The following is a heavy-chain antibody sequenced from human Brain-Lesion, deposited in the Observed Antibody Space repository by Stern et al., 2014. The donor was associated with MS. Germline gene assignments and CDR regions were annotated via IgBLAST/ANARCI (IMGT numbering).Heavy chain of an antibody. Sequence: VQLVQSGGGLVQPGGSLRLSCAASGFPFSSYWMNWVRQAPGKGLEWVANIKEDGSETCYVDSVKGRFTISRDNAKNSLYLQMNSLRAEDTAVYYCARGSDTWGQGTLVTVSS. CDR1: GFPFSSYW. CDR3: ARGSDT. J-gene: IGHJ5*02. CDR2: IKEDGSET. D-gene: IGHD2-15*01. V-gene: IGHV3-7*01.